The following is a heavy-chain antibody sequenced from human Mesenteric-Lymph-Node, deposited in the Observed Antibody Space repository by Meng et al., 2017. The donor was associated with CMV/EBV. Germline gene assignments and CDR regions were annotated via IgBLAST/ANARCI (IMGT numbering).Heavy chain of an antibody. CDR2: MYYSGST. D-gene: IGHD3-3*01. V-gene: IGHV4-61*01. J-gene: IGHJ5*02. CDR1: GGSVTSGNYY. CDR3: ARAPVTIFGVEYWFDP. Sequence: SETLSLTCSVSGGSVTSGNYYWSWIRQPPGKGLEWIGYMYYSGSTNYNPSLKSRVTISVDTSKNQFSLKLSSVTAADTAVYYCARAPVTIFGVEYWFDPWGQGTLVTVSS.